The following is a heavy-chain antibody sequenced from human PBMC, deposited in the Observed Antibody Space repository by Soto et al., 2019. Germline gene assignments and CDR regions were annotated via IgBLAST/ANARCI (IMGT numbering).Heavy chain of an antibody. CDR3: FLLGVCDH. J-gene: IGHJ4*02. Sequence: ASVKVSGKASGYTFTSYNINWVRQAPGQGLEWVAGSNSNSGNSDHAQKFQGRLTVTRDTSISTAYMELSSLRSDDTAVYYCFLLGVCDHWGRGTLVTFSS. D-gene: IGHD3-3*01. CDR1: GYTFTSYN. CDR2: SNSNSGNS. V-gene: IGHV1-8*01.